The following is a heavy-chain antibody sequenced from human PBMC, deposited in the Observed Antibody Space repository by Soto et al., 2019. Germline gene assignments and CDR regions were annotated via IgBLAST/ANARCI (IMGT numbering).Heavy chain of an antibody. CDR1: GGSISSSSYY. Sequence: QLQLQESGPGLVKPSETLSLTCTVSGGSISSSSYYWGWIRQPPGKGLEWIGSIYYSGSTYYNPSLKRLVAISVDTYKKQFSLRLSSVTAADTAVYYCARRGSSSWYGYWGQGTLVTVSS. D-gene: IGHD6-13*01. CDR3: ARRGSSSWYGY. V-gene: IGHV4-39*01. J-gene: IGHJ4*02. CDR2: IYYSGST.